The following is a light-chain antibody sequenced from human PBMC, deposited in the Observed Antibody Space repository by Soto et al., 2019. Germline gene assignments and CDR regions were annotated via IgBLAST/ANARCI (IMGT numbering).Light chain of an antibody. J-gene: IGKJ1*01. Sequence: EIVLTQSPGTLSLSPGERATLSCRASQSVSSNYLAWYQQKRGQAPRLLIYGASSRATGIPTRFGGSGSGTDFTLTISRLEPEDFAVYYWQQYDTSPRTFGQGTKVEI. CDR2: GAS. CDR1: QSVSSNY. CDR3: QQYDTSPRT. V-gene: IGKV3-20*01.